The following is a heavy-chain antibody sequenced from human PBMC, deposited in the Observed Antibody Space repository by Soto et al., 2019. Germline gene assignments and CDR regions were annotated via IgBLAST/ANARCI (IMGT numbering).Heavy chain of an antibody. V-gene: IGHV4-34*01. CDR1: NASIGGFY. J-gene: IGHJ3*02. Sequence: TLSLTCAINNASIGGFYWSWIPPPPGKGLEWIGEINDSGTTNYKPSLKSRVTISADTSKTHFSLRLTSVTAADTAVYYCARETSQNIWR. CDR2: INDSGTT. CDR3: ARETSQNI.